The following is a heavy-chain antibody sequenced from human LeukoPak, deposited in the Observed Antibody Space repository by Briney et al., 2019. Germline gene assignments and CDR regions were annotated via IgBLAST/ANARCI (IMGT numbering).Heavy chain of an antibody. CDR1: GYSFATFW. D-gene: IGHD3-22*01. J-gene: IGHJ4*02. V-gene: IGHV5-51*01. CDR2: IYPRDSDT. Sequence: GESLKISCKTSGYSFATFWIGWVRQMPGKGLEWMGIIYPRDSDTRYSPSFQGQVTISADKSISTAYLQWSSLKASDTAMYYCARLYDSSGYYFGYWGQGTLVTVSS. CDR3: ARLYDSSGYYFGY.